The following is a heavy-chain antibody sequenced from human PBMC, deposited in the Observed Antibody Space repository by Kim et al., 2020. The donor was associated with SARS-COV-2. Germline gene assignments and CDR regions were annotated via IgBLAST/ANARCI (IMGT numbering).Heavy chain of an antibody. D-gene: IGHD3-10*01. V-gene: IGHV3-30*18. Sequence: GGSLRLSCVASGFTFSSYGMHWVRQAPGKGLEWVAVISYDGSKKYYADSVNGRFTISRDSFKNTVFLQMSSLTAEDTAVYYCAKANVFLWFGKFHNDAFVLWGQGPVVTVSS. CDR1: GFTFSSYG. CDR3: AKANVFLWFGKFHNDAFVL. J-gene: IGHJ3*01. CDR2: ISYDGSKK.